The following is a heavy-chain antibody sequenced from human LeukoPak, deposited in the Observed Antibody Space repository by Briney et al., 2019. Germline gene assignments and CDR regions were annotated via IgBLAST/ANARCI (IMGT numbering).Heavy chain of an antibody. CDR1: GFTFSTYA. CDR2: ISGSGGST. D-gene: IGHD5-12*01. CDR3: ARDMRSRGYSGYDCLDY. Sequence: PGGSLRLSCAASGFTFSTYAMSWVRQAPGKGLEWVSAISGSGGSTNYADSVKGRFTISRDNSKNTLYLQMDSLRADDTAVYYCARDMRSRGYSGYDCLDYWGQGTLVTVSS. V-gene: IGHV3-23*01. J-gene: IGHJ4*02.